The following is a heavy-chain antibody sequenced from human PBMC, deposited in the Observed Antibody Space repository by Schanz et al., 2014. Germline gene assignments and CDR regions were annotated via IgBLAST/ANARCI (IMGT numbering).Heavy chain of an antibody. CDR1: GFTFSTFA. Sequence: EVPFVASGGDLVQPGGSLRLSCSASGFTFSTFAMHWVPQAPGKGLEYISAISNNGDSTYYADSVKGRFTISRDNSKNTLFLQMSSLRVDDMAVYYCGRAGTGMAGWYFELWGRGTLVTVSS. CDR3: GRAGTGMAGWYFEL. CDR2: ISNNGDST. D-gene: IGHD5-18*01. J-gene: IGHJ2*01. V-gene: IGHV3-64D*06.